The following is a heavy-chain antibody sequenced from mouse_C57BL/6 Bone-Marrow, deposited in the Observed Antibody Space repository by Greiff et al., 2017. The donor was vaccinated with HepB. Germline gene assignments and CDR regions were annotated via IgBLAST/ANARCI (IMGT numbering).Heavy chain of an antibody. CDR2: IYPRSGNT. CDR3: APLLWYPIDY. CDR1: GYTFTSYG. Sequence: VKVVESGAELARPGASVKLSCKASGYTFTSYGISWVKQRTGQGLEWIGEIYPRSGNTYYNEKFKGKATLTADKSSSTAYMELRSLTSEDSAVYFCAPLLWYPIDYWGQGTSVTVSS. D-gene: IGHD2-1*01. V-gene: IGHV1-81*01. J-gene: IGHJ4*01.